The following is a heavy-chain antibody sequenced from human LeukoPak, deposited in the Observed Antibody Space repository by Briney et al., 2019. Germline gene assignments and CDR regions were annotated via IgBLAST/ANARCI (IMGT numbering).Heavy chain of an antibody. CDR2: IYPYDSDT. J-gene: IGHJ4*02. CDR1: GYSFTSYW. CDR3: ATWEGGSYYFEH. V-gene: IGHV5-51*01. D-gene: IGHD1-26*01. Sequence: GESLEISCKGSGYSFTSYWIAWVRQMPGKGLDWMGIIYPYDSDTRYSPSFQGQVTISADKSISTAYLQWNNLKTSDSAMYYCATWEGGSYYFEHWGQGTLVSVSS.